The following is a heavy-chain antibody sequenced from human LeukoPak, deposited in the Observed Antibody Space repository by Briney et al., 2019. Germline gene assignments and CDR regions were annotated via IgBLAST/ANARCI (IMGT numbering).Heavy chain of an antibody. CDR2: INPNSGGT. CDR3: ARAEYNYSSDY. Sequence: GASVKVSCKTSGYTFTGYYIHWVRQAPGQGLEWMGWINPNSGGTKYAQKFQGRVTMTRDTSISTAYMELSRLTSDDTAVYYCARAEYNYSSDYWGRGTLVTVSS. D-gene: IGHD5-18*01. V-gene: IGHV1-2*02. J-gene: IGHJ4*02. CDR1: GYTFTGYY.